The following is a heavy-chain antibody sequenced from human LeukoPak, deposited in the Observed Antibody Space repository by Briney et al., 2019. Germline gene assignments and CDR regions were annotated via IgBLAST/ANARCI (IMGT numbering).Heavy chain of an antibody. V-gene: IGHV3-48*01. CDR1: GFTFSSYG. D-gene: IGHD6-19*01. J-gene: IGHJ4*02. Sequence: SGGSLRLSCAASGFTFSSYGTNWVRQAPGKGLEWVSYISSSSSTIYYADSVKGRFTISRDNAKNSLYLQMNSLRAEDTAVYYCARDYNWLVPGAFDYWGQGTLVTVSS. CDR2: ISSSSSTI. CDR3: ARDYNWLVPGAFDY.